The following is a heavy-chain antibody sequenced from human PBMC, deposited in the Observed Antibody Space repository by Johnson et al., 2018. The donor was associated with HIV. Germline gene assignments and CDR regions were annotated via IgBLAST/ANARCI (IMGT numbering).Heavy chain of an antibody. V-gene: IGHV3-74*01. J-gene: IGHJ3*02. CDR1: GFTFSSYW. CDR3: ARDGSGSYYNGHAFDI. CDR2: INSDGSST. Sequence: VQLVESGGGLVQPGGSLRLSCAASGFTFSSYWMHWVRQAPGKGLVWVSRINSDGSSTSYADSVKVRFTISRDNAKNTLYLQMNSLRAEDTAVYYCARDGSGSYYNGHAFDIWGQGTMVTVSS. D-gene: IGHD3-10*01.